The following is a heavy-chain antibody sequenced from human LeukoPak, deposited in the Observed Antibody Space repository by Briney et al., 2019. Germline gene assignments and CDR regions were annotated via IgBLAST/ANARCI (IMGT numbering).Heavy chain of an antibody. CDR3: ARDAEYDFWSGYYVRTFDY. CDR1: GGTFSSYD. Sequence: ASVKVSCKASGGTFSSYDISWVRQAPGQGLEWMGGIIPIFGTANYAQKFQGRVTITADESTSTAYMELSSLRSEDTAVYYCARDAEYDFWSGYYVRTFDYWGQGTLVTVSS. J-gene: IGHJ4*02. D-gene: IGHD3-3*01. V-gene: IGHV1-69*13. CDR2: IIPIFGTA.